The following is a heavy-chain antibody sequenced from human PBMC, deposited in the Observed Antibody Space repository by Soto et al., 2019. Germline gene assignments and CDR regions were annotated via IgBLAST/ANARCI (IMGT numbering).Heavy chain of an antibody. J-gene: IGHJ3*01. CDR2: IYYSGST. V-gene: IGHV4-59*01. Sequence: PSETLSLTCTVSGGSISSDYWSWIRQPPGKGLEWIGYIYYSGSTNYNPSLKSRVTISVDTSKNQFSLKLSSVTAADTAVYYCARGVSYDILTDKIKAFDFWGQGTMVTVS. D-gene: IGHD3-9*01. CDR3: ARGVSYDILTDKIKAFDF. CDR1: GGSISSDY.